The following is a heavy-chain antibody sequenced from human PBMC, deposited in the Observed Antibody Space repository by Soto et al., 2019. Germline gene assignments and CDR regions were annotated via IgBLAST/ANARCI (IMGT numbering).Heavy chain of an antibody. V-gene: IGHV2-5*08. Sequence: TLSLTCTVSDGSISNFYWSWVRQPPGKGLEWLALIYWDDDKRYSPSLKDRLAISKDTSSNQVVLTITNMDPGDTATYFCAHAGDYDLLTFDHWGPGTLVTVSS. CDR2: IYWDDDK. CDR3: AHAGDYDLLTFDH. D-gene: IGHD4-17*01. CDR1: DGSISNFYW. J-gene: IGHJ4*02.